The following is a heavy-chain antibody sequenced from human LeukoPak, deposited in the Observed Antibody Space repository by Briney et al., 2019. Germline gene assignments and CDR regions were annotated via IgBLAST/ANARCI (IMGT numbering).Heavy chain of an antibody. J-gene: IGHJ4*02. V-gene: IGHV3-48*01. D-gene: IGHD3-22*01. CDR1: GFTFSSYS. CDR2: ISSSSSTI. Sequence: PGGSLRLSRAASGFTFSSYSMNWVRQAPGKGLEWVSYISSSSSTIYYADSVKGRFTISRDNSKNTLYLQMNSLRAEDTAVYYCARDLYRIVVVPHYFDYWGQGTLVTVSS. CDR3: ARDLYRIVVVPHYFDY.